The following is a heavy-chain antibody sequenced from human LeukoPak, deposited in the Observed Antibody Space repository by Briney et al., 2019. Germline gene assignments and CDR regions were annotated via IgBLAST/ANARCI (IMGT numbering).Heavy chain of an antibody. Sequence: PSETLSLTCAVSGGSISGNNWWSWLRQSPGKGLEWIGEISHSGSTNYNPSLKSRVTISVDKSRNQFSLKLSSVTAADTAVYYCARVYPGDTAISGPWGQGTLVTVSS. CDR2: ISHSGST. V-gene: IGHV4-4*02. J-gene: IGHJ5*02. D-gene: IGHD5-18*01. CDR3: ARVYPGDTAISGP. CDR1: GGSISGNNW.